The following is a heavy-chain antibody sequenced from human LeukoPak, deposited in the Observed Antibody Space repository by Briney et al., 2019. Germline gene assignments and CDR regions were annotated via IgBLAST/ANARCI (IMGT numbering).Heavy chain of an antibody. CDR1: GFTFSGSA. J-gene: IGHJ4*02. CDR3: AKDLMAPTPPYDY. V-gene: IGHV3-73*01. CDR2: IRSTANGYAT. D-gene: IGHD2-8*01. Sequence: GGSLRLSCAASGFTFSGSALHWVRQASGKGLEWVGRIRSTANGYATAYAASVKGRFTISRDDSKNTLYLQMNSLRAEDTAVYYCAKDLMAPTPPYDYWGQGTLVTVSS.